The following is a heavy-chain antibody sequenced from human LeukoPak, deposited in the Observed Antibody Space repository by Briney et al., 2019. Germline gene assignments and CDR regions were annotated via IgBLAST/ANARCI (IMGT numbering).Heavy chain of an antibody. CDR3: ARDQLTEALDI. CDR1: GGSISTYY. CDR2: ISNSGST. D-gene: IGHD3-9*01. Sequence: SETVSLTCTVSGGSISTYYWSWIRQPPGKGLEWIGYISNSGSTNYNPSLKSRVTISVDTSKNQFSLKLSSVTAADTAVYYCARDQLTEALDIWGQGTMVTVSS. V-gene: IGHV4-59*01. J-gene: IGHJ3*02.